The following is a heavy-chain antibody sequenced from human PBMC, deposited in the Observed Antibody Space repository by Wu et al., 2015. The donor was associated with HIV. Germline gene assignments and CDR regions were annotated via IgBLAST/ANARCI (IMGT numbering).Heavy chain of an antibody. CDR3: ARVRGPRRGKYYFDY. Sequence: QVQLVQSGAEVKKPGASVKVSCKASGYTFTSYDINWVRQATGQGLEWMGWMNPNSGNTGYAQKFRGRVTMTRNTSISTAYMELSSLRSEDTAVYYCARVRGPRRGKYYFDYWARERWSPSPQ. J-gene: IGHJ4*02. CDR1: GYTFTSYD. CDR2: MNPNSGNT. V-gene: IGHV1-8*01. D-gene: IGHD3-10*01.